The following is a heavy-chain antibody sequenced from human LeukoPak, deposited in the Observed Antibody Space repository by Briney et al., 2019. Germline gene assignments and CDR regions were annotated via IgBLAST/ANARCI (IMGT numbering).Heavy chain of an antibody. D-gene: IGHD3-10*01. CDR3: ARGRRPRYYGSGSYYLDY. CDR2: IIPIFGTA. Sequence: SVKVSCKASGGTFSSYAISWVRQAPGHGLEWMGGIIPIFGTANYAQKFQGRVTITADESTSTAYMELSSLRSEDTAVYYCARGRRPRYYGSGSYYLDYWGQGTLVTVSS. CDR1: GGTFSSYA. J-gene: IGHJ4*02. V-gene: IGHV1-69*13.